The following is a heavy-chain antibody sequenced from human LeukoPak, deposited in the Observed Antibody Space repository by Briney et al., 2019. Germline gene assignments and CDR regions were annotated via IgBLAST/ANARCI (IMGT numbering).Heavy chain of an antibody. CDR1: GGSISSSSYY. J-gene: IGHJ5*02. V-gene: IGHV4-39*02. D-gene: IGHD4-17*01. CDR2: IYYSGST. Sequence: SETLSLTCIVSGGSISSSSYYWGWIRQPPGKGLEWIGSIYYSGSTYYNPSLKSRVTISVDTSKNQFSLKLSSVTAADTAVYYCARDYGPWFDPWGQGTLVTVSS. CDR3: ARDYGPWFDP.